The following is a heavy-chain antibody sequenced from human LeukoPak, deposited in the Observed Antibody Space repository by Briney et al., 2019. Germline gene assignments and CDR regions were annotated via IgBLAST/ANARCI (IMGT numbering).Heavy chain of an antibody. CDR3: ATGGGITYYYYYMDV. CDR1: GYTLTELS. CDR2: FDPEDGET. J-gene: IGHJ6*03. D-gene: IGHD3-10*01. V-gene: IGHV1-24*01. Sequence: ASVKVSCKVSGYTLTELSMHWVRQAPGKGLEWMGGFDPEDGETIYAQKFQGRVTMTEDTSTDTAYMELSSLRSEDTAVYYCATGGGITYYYYYMDVWGKGTTVTVSS.